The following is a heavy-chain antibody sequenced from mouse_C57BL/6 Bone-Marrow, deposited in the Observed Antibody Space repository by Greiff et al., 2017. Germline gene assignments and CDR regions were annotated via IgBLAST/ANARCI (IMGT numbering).Heavy chain of an antibody. J-gene: IGHJ1*03. CDR3: ARVTTYFDV. D-gene: IGHD2-1*01. Sequence: EVQLQESGPGLVKPSQSLSLTCSVTGYSITSGYYWNWIRQFPGNKLEWMGYISYDGSNNYNPSLKNRISITRDTSKNQFFLKLNSVTTEDTATYYCARVTTYFDVWGTGTTVTVSS. CDR1: GYSITSGYY. V-gene: IGHV3-6*01. CDR2: ISYDGSN.